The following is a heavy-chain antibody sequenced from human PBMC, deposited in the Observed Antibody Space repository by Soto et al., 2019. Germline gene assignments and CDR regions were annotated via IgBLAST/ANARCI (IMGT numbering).Heavy chain of an antibody. CDR3: ASAAMATIPFDY. CDR1: GGTFSSYA. V-gene: IGHV1-69*13. CDR2: IIPIFGTA. J-gene: IGHJ4*02. D-gene: IGHD5-12*01. Sequence: GASVKVSCKASGGTFSSYAISWVRQAPGQGLEWMGGIIPIFGTANYAQKFQGRVTITADESTSTAYMELSSLRSEDTAVYYCASAAMATIPFDYWGQGTLVTVSS.